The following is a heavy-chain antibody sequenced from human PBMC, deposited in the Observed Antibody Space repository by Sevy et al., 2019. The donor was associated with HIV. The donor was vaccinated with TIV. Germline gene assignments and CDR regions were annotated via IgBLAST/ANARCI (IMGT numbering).Heavy chain of an antibody. CDR1: GFTLSRYG. J-gene: IGHJ4*02. CDR2: IWNDRSNE. Sequence: GGSLRLSCAASGFTLSRYGMHWVRQAPGKGLDWVAVIWNDRSNENYEDSVRGRFTISRDNSKNMLYLQMNSLRAEDTAVYYCASATDYGEIDYWGQGTLVTVSS. D-gene: IGHD4-17*01. V-gene: IGHV3-33*01. CDR3: ASATDYGEIDY.